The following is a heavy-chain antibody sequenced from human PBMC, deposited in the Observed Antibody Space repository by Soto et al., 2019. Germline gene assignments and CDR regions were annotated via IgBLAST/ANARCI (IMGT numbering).Heavy chain of an antibody. CDR1: AFSLTDTGAT. Sequence: QITLKESGPTLVQPTQTLTLTCTFSAFSLTDTGATVGWNRQAPGKGLEWLALIYWYDDKRYNPSLKNRLTIAKDTSRNQVILTLYNVGPVDTATYYCAHSHFEILTGPFDSWGPGTLVTVSS. CDR2: IYWYDDK. D-gene: IGHD3-9*01. CDR3: AHSHFEILTGPFDS. V-gene: IGHV2-5*01. J-gene: IGHJ5*01.